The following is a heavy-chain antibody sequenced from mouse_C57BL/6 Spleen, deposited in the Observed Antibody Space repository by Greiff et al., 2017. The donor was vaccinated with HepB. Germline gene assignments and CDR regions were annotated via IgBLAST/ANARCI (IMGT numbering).Heavy chain of an antibody. J-gene: IGHJ2*01. D-gene: IGHD1-1*01. Sequence: QVQLQQPGAELVKPGASVKLSCKASGYTFTSYWMHWVKQRPGQGLEWIGMIHPNSGSTNYNEKFKSKATLTVDKSSSTAYMQLSSLTSEDSAVYYCARRGYYGSSSYFDYWGQGTTLTVSS. V-gene: IGHV1-64*01. CDR1: GYTFTSYW. CDR2: IHPNSGST. CDR3: ARRGYYGSSSYFDY.